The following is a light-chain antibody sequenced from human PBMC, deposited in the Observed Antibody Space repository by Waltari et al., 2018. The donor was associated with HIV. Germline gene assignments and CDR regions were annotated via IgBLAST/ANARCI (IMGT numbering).Light chain of an antibody. V-gene: IGKV3-11*01. Sequence: EIVLAQSAVTLSLSPGRRATLSCRASQSISSSLAWYQQKPGRAPRLLIYDASNRATGIPARFSGSGSGTDFTLTISSLEPEDFAVYYCQQRSNRPPKYTFGQGTKLEIK. CDR1: QSISSS. CDR3: QQRSNRPPKYT. J-gene: IGKJ2*01. CDR2: DAS.